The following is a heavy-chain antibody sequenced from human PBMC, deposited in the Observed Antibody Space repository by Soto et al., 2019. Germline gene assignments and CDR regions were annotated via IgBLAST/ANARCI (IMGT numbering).Heavy chain of an antibody. CDR1: GFTFSSYG. V-gene: IGHV3-30*03. J-gene: IGHJ6*02. D-gene: IGHD3-10*01. CDR3: ARDFGEGEVFFYYGMDV. Sequence: QVQLVESGGGVVQPGRSLRLSCAASGFTFSSYGMHWVRQAPGKGLEWVAVISYDGSNKYYADSVKGRFTISRDNSKNTLYLQMNSLRAEDTAVYYCARDFGEGEVFFYYGMDVWGQGTTVTVSS. CDR2: ISYDGSNK.